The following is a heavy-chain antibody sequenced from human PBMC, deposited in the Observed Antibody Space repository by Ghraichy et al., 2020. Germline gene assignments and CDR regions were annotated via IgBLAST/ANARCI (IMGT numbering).Heavy chain of an antibody. CDR2: IYYSGST. CDR1: GGSISSSSYY. Sequence: SETLSLTCTVSGGSISSSSYYWGWIRQPPGKGLEWIGSIYYSGSTYYNPSLKSRVTISVDTSKNQFSLKLSSVTAADTAVYYCARLQRSVAGTIFFGFDPWGQGTLVTVSS. V-gene: IGHV4-39*07. J-gene: IGHJ5*02. CDR3: ARLQRSVAGTIFFGFDP. D-gene: IGHD6-19*01.